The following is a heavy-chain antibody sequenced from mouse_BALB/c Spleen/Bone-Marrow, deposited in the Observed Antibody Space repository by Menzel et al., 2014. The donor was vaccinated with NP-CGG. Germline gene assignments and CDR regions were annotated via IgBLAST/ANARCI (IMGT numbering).Heavy chain of an antibody. Sequence: QVQLQQSGPGLVAPSQSLSITCTVSGFSLSSYGVHWVRQPPGKGLEWLVVIWSDGNTTYNSALKSRLSISKDNSKSQVFLKMNSLQTDDTAMCYCARNPYGNYAMDYWGQGTSVTVSS. CDR1: GFSLSSYG. CDR3: ARNPYGNYAMDY. J-gene: IGHJ4*01. D-gene: IGHD2-10*02. V-gene: IGHV2-6*02. CDR2: IWSDGNT.